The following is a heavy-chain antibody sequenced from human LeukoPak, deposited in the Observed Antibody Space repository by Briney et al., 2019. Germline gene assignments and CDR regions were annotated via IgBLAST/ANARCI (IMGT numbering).Heavy chain of an antibody. D-gene: IGHD4-17*01. CDR2: ISGSGGST. CDR1: GFTFSSYA. V-gene: IGHV3-23*01. J-gene: IGHJ5*01. CDR3: ARVGYGDSLDS. Sequence: GGSLRLSCAASGFTFSSYAMSWVRQAPGKGLEWVSSISGSGGSTYYADSVKGRFTISRDNSKNTLYLEMNSLRAEDTAVYYCARVGYGDSLDSWGQGTLVTVSS.